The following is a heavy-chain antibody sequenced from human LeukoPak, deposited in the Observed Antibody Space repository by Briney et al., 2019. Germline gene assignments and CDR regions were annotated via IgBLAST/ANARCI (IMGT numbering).Heavy chain of an antibody. CDR2: IYTSGST. D-gene: IGHD2-2*02. J-gene: IGHJ4*02. CDR3: ARGYCSSTSCYIDH. CDR1: GGSISSYY. V-gene: IGHV4-4*09. Sequence: SETLSLTCTVSGGSISSYYWSWIRQPPGKGLEWIGYIYTSGSTNYNPSLESRVTISVDTSKNQFSLKLSSVTAADTAVYYCARGYCSSTSCYIDHWGQGTLVTVSS.